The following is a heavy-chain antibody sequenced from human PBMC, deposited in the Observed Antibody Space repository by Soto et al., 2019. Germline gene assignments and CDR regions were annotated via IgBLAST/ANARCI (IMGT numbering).Heavy chain of an antibody. Sequence: EARLVESGGGLVQPGGSLRLSCAASGFTFSYYWMSWVRQAPGKGLEWVANIKTDGSEKYYVGSAKGRFTISRDNAKNSLFLQMNSLRAEDTAVYYCVRDDDQGYYGSGRRAGEDYWGQGTLIIVSS. CDR2: IKTDGSEK. J-gene: IGHJ4*02. CDR1: GFTFSYYW. D-gene: IGHD3-10*01. V-gene: IGHV3-7*01. CDR3: VRDDDQGYYGSGRRAGEDY.